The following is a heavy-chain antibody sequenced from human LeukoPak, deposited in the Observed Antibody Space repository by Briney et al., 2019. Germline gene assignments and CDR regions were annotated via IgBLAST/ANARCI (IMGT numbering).Heavy chain of an antibody. CDR2: ISSSGSTI. D-gene: IGHD3-22*01. Sequence: GGSLRLSCAASGFTFSSYEMNWVRQAPGKGLEWVSYISSSGSTIYYADSVKGRFTISRDNAKNSLYLQMNSLRAEDTAVYYCARSLYYYDSSGYDYWGQGTLATVSS. J-gene: IGHJ4*02. V-gene: IGHV3-48*03. CDR3: ARSLYYYDSSGYDY. CDR1: GFTFSSYE.